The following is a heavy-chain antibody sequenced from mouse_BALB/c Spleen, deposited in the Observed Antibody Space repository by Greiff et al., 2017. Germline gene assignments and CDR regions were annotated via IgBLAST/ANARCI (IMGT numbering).Heavy chain of an antibody. CDR2: INPSSGYT. V-gene: IGHV1-4*01. CDR1: GYTFTSYT. J-gene: IGHJ2*01. CDR3: ARSDYRYDYFDY. D-gene: IGHD2-14*01. Sequence: VKLMESGAELARPGASVKMSCKASGYTFTSYTMHWVKQRPGQGLEWIGYINPSSGYTNYNQKFKDKATLTADKSSSTAYMQLSSLTSEDSAVYYCARSDYRYDYFDYWGQGTTLTVSS.